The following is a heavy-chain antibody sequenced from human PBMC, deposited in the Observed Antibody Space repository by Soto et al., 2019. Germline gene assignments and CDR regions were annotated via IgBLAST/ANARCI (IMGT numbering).Heavy chain of an antibody. CDR2: ISSDGRNT. CDR1: ASTVANSG. V-gene: IGHV3-30*18. J-gene: IGHJ4*02. Sequence: GGSLRLCCAATASTVANSGMHWVRQAPGKGKEWVVVISSDGRNTYYADSVKGRFTVARDNSKNTLYLQMTSLRAEDTAVYYCAKQSGSETYYNQGSGGHLDYCGQETLAPASS. CDR3: AKQSGSETYYNQGSGGHLDY. D-gene: IGHD3-10*01.